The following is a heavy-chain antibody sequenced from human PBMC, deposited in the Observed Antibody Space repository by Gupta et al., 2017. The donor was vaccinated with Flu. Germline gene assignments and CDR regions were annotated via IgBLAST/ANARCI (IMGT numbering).Heavy chain of an antibody. V-gene: IGHV4-31*02. CDR3: ARSPGRYCSSTSCYSSSWYYFDY. Sequence: YSGSTYYNPSLKSRVTISVDTSKNQFSLKLSSVTAADTAVYYCARSPGRYCSSTSCYSSSWYYFDYWGQGTLVTVSS. J-gene: IGHJ4*02. CDR2: YSGST. D-gene: IGHD2-2*02.